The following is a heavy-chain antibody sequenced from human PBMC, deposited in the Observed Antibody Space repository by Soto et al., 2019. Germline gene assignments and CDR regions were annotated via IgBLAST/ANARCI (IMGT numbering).Heavy chain of an antibody. CDR2: IRSDANNYAT. V-gene: IGHV3-73*01. CDR1: GFIFSGSA. Sequence: PGGSLRLSCAASGFIFSGSAMHWVRQASGKGLEWIGRIRSDANNYATAYAASVKGRFTISRDDSKNTAYLQMNSLKTEDTAVYYCARPHCSGGSCADFDYWGQGTLVTVSS. D-gene: IGHD2-15*01. CDR3: ARPHCSGGSCADFDY. J-gene: IGHJ4*02.